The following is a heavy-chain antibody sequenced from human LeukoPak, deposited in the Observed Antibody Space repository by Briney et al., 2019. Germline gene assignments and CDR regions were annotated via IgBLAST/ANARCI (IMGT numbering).Heavy chain of an antibody. CDR1: GFTFSSYA. CDR3: ARDDYYSSGREPGFDY. V-gene: IGHV3-30*04. Sequence: GGSLRLSCAASGFTFSSYAMHWVRQAPGKGLEWVAVISYDGSNKYYADSVKGRFTISRDNSKNTLYLQMNSLRAEDTAVYYCARDDYYSSGREPGFDYWGQGTLVTVSS. D-gene: IGHD3-10*01. CDR2: ISYDGSNK. J-gene: IGHJ4*02.